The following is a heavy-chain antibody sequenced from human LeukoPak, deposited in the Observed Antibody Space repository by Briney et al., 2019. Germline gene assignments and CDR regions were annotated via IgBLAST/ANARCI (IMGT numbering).Heavy chain of an antibody. CDR1: GFTLSSYA. V-gene: IGHV3-23*01. Sequence: GGSLRLSCAASGFTLSSYAMSWVRQGPGKGREWVSAISVSGNAYQADPVKGRFTISRDSYKNTLYLQMNSLRAEDAAVYYCAKAPVTTCSGAYCYPFDYGGQGTLVTVSS. J-gene: IGHJ4*02. CDR3: AKAPVTTCSGAYCYPFDY. D-gene: IGHD2-15*01. CDR2: ISVSGNA.